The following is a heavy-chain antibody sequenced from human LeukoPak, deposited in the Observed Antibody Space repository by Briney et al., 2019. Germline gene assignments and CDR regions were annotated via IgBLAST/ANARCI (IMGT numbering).Heavy chain of an antibody. D-gene: IGHD5-18*01. CDR1: GYTFTGYY. CDR3: AREGGYSYESPHLTY. Sequence: GASVKVSCKASGYTFTGYYMHWVRQAPGQGLEWMGWINPNSGGTNYAQKFQGRVTMTRDTSISTAYMELSRLRSDDTAVYYCAREGGYSYESPHLTYWGQGTLVTVSS. J-gene: IGHJ4*02. CDR2: INPNSGGT. V-gene: IGHV1-2*02.